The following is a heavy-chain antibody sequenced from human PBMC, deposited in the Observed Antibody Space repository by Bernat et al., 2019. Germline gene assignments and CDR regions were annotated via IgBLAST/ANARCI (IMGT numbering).Heavy chain of an antibody. CDR2: ISNSGGSA. J-gene: IGHJ3*02. CDR3: AASGYGTIDI. CDR1: GFTSSSHA. V-gene: IGHV3-23*01. Sequence: EVQLLESGGGLVQPGGSLRLSCAASGFTSSSHAMSWVRQAPGKGLEWVSTISNSGGSAYYADSVKGRFTISRDNPKNTLSLQWNNLRAEDTAVYYCAASGYGTIDIWGQGTMVTVS. D-gene: IGHD3-22*01.